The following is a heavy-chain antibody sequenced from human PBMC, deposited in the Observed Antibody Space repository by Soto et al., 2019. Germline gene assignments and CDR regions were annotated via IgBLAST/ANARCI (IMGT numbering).Heavy chain of an antibody. CDR1: GGSINSNNYY. CDR3: AKVVVAATRHTDFDS. CDR2: IYYDGTT. J-gene: IGHJ4*02. Sequence: SETLSLTCTVSGGSINSNNYYWAWIRQPPGKGLAWIASIYYDGTTYYNTSLKSRVTISRDTSKNQFSLRLTSMTAADTAVYYCAKVVVAATRHTDFDSWGQGXLVTVSS. D-gene: IGHD2-15*01. V-gene: IGHV4-39*02.